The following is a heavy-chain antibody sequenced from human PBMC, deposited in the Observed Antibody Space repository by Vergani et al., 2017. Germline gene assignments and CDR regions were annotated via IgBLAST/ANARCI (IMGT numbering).Heavy chain of an antibody. D-gene: IGHD1-14*01. Sequence: QVQLVQSGAEVKKPGASVKVSCKASGYTFIGYYMHWVRQAPGQGLEWMGWINPNSGGTNYAQKFQDRVTMTRDTSISTAYMELSRLKSDDTAVYYCARSEPDGGSHFYFVYWGQGTLVTVSS. J-gene: IGHJ4*02. CDR3: ARSEPDGGSHFYFVY. CDR2: INPNSGGT. V-gene: IGHV1-2*02. CDR1: GYTFIGYY.